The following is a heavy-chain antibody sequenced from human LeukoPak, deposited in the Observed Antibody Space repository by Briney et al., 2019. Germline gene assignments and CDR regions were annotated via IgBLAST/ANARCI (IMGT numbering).Heavy chain of an antibody. CDR3: AKGRYDILTGYYIAETILPEY. D-gene: IGHD3-9*01. V-gene: IGHV3-30*18. CDR1: GFTFSSYG. CDR2: ISYDGSNK. J-gene: IGHJ4*02. Sequence: HLGGSLRLSCAASGFTFSSYGMHWVRQAPGKGLEWVAVISYDGSNKYYADSVKGRFTISRDNSKNTLYLQMNSLRAEDTAVYYCAKGRYDILTGYYIAETILPEYWGQGTLVTVSS.